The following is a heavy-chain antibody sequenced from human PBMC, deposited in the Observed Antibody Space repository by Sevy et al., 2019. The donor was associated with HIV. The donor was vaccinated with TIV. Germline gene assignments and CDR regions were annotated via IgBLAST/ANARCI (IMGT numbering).Heavy chain of an antibody. D-gene: IGHD3-10*01. CDR2: ISAYNGST. J-gene: IGHJ4*02. CDR1: GYTFTNYG. Sequence: ASVKVSCKASGYTFTNYGINWVRQGPGQGLEWMGWISAYNGSTNYAQNLQGRVTMTTDTSTSTAYMELRSLRSDDTAVYYCARGRGDTRVYKYLRHWGQGTLVTVSS. CDR3: ARGRGDTRVYKYLRH. V-gene: IGHV1-18*01.